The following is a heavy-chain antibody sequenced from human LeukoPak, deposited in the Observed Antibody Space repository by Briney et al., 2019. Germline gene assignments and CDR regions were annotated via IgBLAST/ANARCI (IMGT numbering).Heavy chain of an antibody. D-gene: IGHD5-12*01. V-gene: IGHV3-23*01. J-gene: IGHJ4*02. CDR3: AKDTGSGYDYFSYYFDY. CDR2: ISGTAFST. CDR1: GFTFSSYA. Sequence: QSGGSLRLSCAASGFTFSSYAMHRVRQAPGKGLEWVSIISGTAFSTYYADSVRGRFTISRDNSKNTLYLQMNSLRAEDTAVYYCAKDTGSGYDYFSYYFDYWGQGTLVTVSS.